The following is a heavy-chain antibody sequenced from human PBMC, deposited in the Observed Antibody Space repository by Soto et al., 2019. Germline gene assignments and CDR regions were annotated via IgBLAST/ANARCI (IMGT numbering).Heavy chain of an antibody. D-gene: IGHD3-9*01. V-gene: IGHV4-61*05. CDR2: ISNSGYT. CDR1: GGSISSISNHY. Sequence: PSETLSLTCTVSGGSISSISNHYCSWIRLPPGKGLEWIGYISNSGYTSYNPSLKSRVIISVDTSKNQFSLKLTSVTAADTAVYYCATQGFAIFHGLVDVWGQGTTATVS. J-gene: IGHJ6*02. CDR3: ATQGFAIFHGLVDV.